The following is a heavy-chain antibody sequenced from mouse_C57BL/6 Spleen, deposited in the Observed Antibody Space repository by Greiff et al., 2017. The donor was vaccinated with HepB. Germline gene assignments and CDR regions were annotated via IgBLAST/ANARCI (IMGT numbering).Heavy chain of an antibody. CDR2: INPNNGGT. J-gene: IGHJ3*01. CDR1: GYTFTDYN. D-gene: IGHD1-1*01. Sequence: EVKLQQSGPELVKPGASVKMSCKASGYTFTDYNMHWVKQSHGKSLEWIGYINPNNGGTSYNQKFKGKATLTVNKSSSTAYMELRSLTSVDSAVYYCAREGYYGSSSFAYWGQGTLVTVSA. CDR3: AREGYYGSSSFAY. V-gene: IGHV1-22*01.